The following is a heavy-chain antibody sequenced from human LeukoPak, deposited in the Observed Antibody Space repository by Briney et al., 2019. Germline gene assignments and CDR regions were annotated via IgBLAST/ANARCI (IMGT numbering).Heavy chain of an antibody. J-gene: IGHJ4*02. CDR1: GFTISNFW. CDR2: IKSDESST. Sequence: GGSLRLSCAVSGFTISNFWMHWVRQAPGKGLLWVSRIKSDESSTSYADSVKGRFTISRDNAKNTLYLQMNSLRVEDTAVYYCVRGGSEDYWGQGTLVTVSS. CDR3: VRGGSEDY. V-gene: IGHV3-74*01.